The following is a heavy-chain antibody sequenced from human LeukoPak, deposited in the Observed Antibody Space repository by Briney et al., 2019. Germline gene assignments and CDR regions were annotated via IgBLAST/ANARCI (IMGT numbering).Heavy chain of an antibody. Sequence: SQTLSLTCTVSRGSISSGDYYWSWLRQPPGKGLEWFGYIYYSESTYYNPSLKSRVTISVNTSKNQFSLKLSSVTAADTAVYYCASPGYYYGMDVWGQGTTVTVSS. CDR2: IYYSEST. J-gene: IGHJ6*02. CDR1: RGSISSGDYY. CDR3: ASPGYYYGMDV. V-gene: IGHV4-30-4*08. D-gene: IGHD3-10*01.